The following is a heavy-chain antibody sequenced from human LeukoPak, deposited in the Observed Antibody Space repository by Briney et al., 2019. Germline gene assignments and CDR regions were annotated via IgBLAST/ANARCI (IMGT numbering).Heavy chain of an antibody. CDR3: AKPHDYGDYVRNFDY. V-gene: IGHV3-23*01. CDR2: ISGSGGST. CDR1: GFTFSSYG. J-gene: IGHJ4*02. Sequence: SGGSLRLSCAASGFTFSSYGMHWVRQAPGKGLEWVSAISGSGGSTYYADSVKGRFTTSRDNSKNTLYLQMNSLRAEDTAVYYCAKPHDYGDYVRNFDYWGQGTLVTVSS. D-gene: IGHD4-17*01.